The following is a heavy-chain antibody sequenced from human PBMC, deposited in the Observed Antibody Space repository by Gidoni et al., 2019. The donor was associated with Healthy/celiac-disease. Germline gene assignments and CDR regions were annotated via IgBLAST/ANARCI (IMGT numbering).Heavy chain of an antibody. CDR1: GFTFSSYG. D-gene: IGHD1-1*01. V-gene: IGHV3-30*18. Sequence: QVQLVESGGGVVQPGRSLRLSCAASGFTFSSYGMHWVRQAPGKGLEWVAVISYDGSNKYYADSVKGRFTISRDNSKNTLYLQMNSLRAEDTAVYYCAKDLAPDNPYFSFDYWGQGTLVTVSS. CDR2: ISYDGSNK. J-gene: IGHJ4*02. CDR3: AKDLAPDNPYFSFDY.